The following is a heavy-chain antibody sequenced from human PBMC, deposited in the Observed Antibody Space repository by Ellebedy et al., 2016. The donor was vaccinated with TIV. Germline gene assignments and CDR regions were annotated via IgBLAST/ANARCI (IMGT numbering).Heavy chain of an antibody. D-gene: IGHD6-19*01. Sequence: PGGSLRLSCEASGYSFSAYAVHWVRQAPGKGLEWVATISHDEGLQKYADPVQGRFIISRDNSKNTLYLQMNSLRTGDTAIYYCAKDIGSNGWAAYYYFGMDVWGQGTSVTVAS. CDR1: GYSFSAYA. J-gene: IGHJ6*02. V-gene: IGHV3-30*01. CDR3: AKDIGSNGWAAYYYFGMDV. CDR2: ISHDEGLQ.